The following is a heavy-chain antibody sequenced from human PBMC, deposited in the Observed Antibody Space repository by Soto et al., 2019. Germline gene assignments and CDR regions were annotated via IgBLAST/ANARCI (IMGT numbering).Heavy chain of an antibody. D-gene: IGHD2-21*01. J-gene: IGHJ4*02. CDR2: IFYSGST. V-gene: IGHV4-39*01. CDR1: GGSISSSSYY. Sequence: SETLSLTCTVSGGSISSSSYYWGWIRQPPGKGLEWIGSIFYSGSTYYNPPLKSRVTISVDTSKNQFSLKLSSVTAADTAVYYCARGNVVAIDYWGQGTLVTVSS. CDR3: ARGNVVAIDY.